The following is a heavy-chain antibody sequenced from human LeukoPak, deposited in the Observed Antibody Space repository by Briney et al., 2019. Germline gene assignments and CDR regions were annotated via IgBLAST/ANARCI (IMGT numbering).Heavy chain of an antibody. CDR2: IKQDGSEK. D-gene: IGHD5-12*01. CDR3: ARVAYSGRIEAFFIDY. V-gene: IGHV3-7*01. CDR1: GFTFSSYW. Sequence: GGSLRLSCAASGFTFSSYWMSWVRQAPGKGLEWVANIKQDGSEKYYVDSVKGRFTISRDNAKNSLYLQMNSLRAEDTAVYYCARVAYSGRIEAFFIDYWGQGTLVTVSS. J-gene: IGHJ4*02.